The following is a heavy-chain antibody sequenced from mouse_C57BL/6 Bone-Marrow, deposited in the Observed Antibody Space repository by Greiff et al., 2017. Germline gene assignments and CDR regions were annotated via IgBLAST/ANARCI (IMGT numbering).Heavy chain of an antibody. J-gene: IGHJ2*01. CDR2: IYPGDGDT. D-gene: IGHD1-1*01. Sequence: QVQLKESGPELVKPGASVKISCKASGYAFSSSWMNWVKQRPGKGLEWIGRIYPGDGDTNYTGKFKGKATLTADKSSSTAYMKLSSLTSEDSAVYFCARFDGSRYYFDYWGQGTTLTVSS. V-gene: IGHV1-82*01. CDR1: GYAFSSSW. CDR3: ARFDGSRYYFDY.